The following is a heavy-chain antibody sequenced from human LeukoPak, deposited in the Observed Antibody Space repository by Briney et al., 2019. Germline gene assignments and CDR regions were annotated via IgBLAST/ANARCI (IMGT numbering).Heavy chain of an antibody. Sequence: SETLSLTCAVYGGSFSGYYWSWIRQPPGKGLEWIGEINHSGSTNYNPSLKSRVTISVDTSKNQFSLKLSSVTAADTAVYYCARLPTVTTGGTDYYYYYYGVDVWGQGTTVTVSS. CDR2: INHSGST. J-gene: IGHJ6*02. D-gene: IGHD4-17*01. CDR3: ARLPTVTTGGTDYYYYYYGVDV. CDR1: GGSFSGYY. V-gene: IGHV4-34*01.